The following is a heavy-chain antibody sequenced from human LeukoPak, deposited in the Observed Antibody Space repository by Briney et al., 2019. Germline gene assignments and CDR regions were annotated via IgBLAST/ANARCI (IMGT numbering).Heavy chain of an antibody. V-gene: IGHV3-7*01. CDR1: GFTFSSYW. J-gene: IGHJ4*02. D-gene: IGHD1-1*01. CDR3: AKDKNWNVCDY. Sequence: GGSLRLSCAVSGFTFSSYWMIWFRQAPGKGLEWVAHINQDGSVKNYVDSVKGRFTISRDNANNFLYLQMNGLRAEDTAVYYCAKDKNWNVCDYWGRGTLVTVSS. CDR2: INQDGSVK.